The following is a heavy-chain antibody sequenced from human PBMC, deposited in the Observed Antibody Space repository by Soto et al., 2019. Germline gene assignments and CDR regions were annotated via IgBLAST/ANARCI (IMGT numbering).Heavy chain of an antibody. V-gene: IGHV3-23*01. D-gene: IGHD3-22*01. J-gene: IGHJ3*02. CDR2: ISGSGGST. CDR1: GFTFSSYA. Sequence: PWGSLRLSCAASGFTFSSYAMSWVRQAPGKGLEWVSAISGSGGSTYYADSVKGRFTISRDNSKNTLYLQMNSLRAEDTAVYYCAKAYSSGYYGNDAFDIWGQGTTVTVS. CDR3: AKAYSSGYYGNDAFDI.